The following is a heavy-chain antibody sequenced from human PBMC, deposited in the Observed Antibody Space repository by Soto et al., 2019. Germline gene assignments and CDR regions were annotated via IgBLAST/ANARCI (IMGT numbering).Heavy chain of an antibody. CDR1: GFTFSSYW. CDR3: ARLGCFWSGYLARCAQLSAFDI. CDR2: IKQDGNEK. Sequence: GGSLRLSCAASGFTFSSYWMSWVRQAPGKGLEWVANIKQDGNEKYYVDSVKGRFTISRDNAKNSLYLQMNSLTAEDTAVYYCARLGCFWSGYLARCAQLSAFDIWGQGTMVTVSS. V-gene: IGHV3-7*05. J-gene: IGHJ3*02. D-gene: IGHD3-3*01.